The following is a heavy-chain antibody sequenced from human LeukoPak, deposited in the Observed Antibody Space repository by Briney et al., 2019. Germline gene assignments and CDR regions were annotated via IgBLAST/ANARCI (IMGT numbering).Heavy chain of an antibody. J-gene: IGHJ4*02. Sequence: GGSLRLSCAASGFTFSGFYMHWVPQASGKGLEWVGLIRSKPNSYTTVYAASVQGRFTISRDDSKNTAYLQMNSLKAEDTAVYYCTRQHCSGGSCSYVDYWGQGTLVTVSS. CDR2: IRSKPNSYTT. V-gene: IGHV3-73*01. D-gene: IGHD2-15*01. CDR1: GFTFSGFY. CDR3: TRQHCSGGSCSYVDY.